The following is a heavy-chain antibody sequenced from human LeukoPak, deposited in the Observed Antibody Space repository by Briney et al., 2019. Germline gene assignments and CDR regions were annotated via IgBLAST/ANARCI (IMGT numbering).Heavy chain of an antibody. CDR1: GFTVSSNY. V-gene: IGHV3-53*01. CDR3: ARATKGRDAN. Sequence: QAGGSLRLSCAAPGFTVSSNYMSWVRQAPGKGLEWVSVIYSGGSTYYADSVKGRFTISRDNSKNTLYLQMNSLRAEDTAVYYCARATKGRDANWGQGTLVTVSS. D-gene: IGHD2-2*01. J-gene: IGHJ4*02. CDR2: IYSGGST.